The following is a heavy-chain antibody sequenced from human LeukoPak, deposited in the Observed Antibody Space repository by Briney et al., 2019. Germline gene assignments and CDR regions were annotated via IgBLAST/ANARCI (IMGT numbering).Heavy chain of an antibody. Sequence: GASVKVSCKASGGTFSSYAISWVRQAPGQGLEWMGGIIPIFGTANYAQKFQGRVTITADKSTSTAYMELSSLRSEDTAVHYCARAGGLQGGYYYYYGMDVWGKGTTVTVSS. CDR2: IIPIFGTA. CDR1: GGTFSSYA. D-gene: IGHD2-21*01. J-gene: IGHJ6*04. CDR3: ARAGGLQGGYYYYYGMDV. V-gene: IGHV1-69*06.